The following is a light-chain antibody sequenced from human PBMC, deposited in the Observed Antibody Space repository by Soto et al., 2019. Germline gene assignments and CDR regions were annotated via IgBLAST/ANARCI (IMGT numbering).Light chain of an antibody. CDR1: QTISND. CDR2: GAS. J-gene: IGKJ4*01. CDR3: QQNNKWPPVT. V-gene: IGKV3-15*01. Sequence: EVVMTQSPATVSVSPGEGVTLSCRASQTISNDLAWYQQKPGQAPRLHIYGASTRATGVPARFSGGGSGTEFTLTISSLQSEDFAFYYCQQNNKWPPVTFGGGTKVDIK.